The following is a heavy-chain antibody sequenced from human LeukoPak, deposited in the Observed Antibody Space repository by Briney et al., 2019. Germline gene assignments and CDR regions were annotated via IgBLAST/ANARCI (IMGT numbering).Heavy chain of an antibody. V-gene: IGHV4-4*09. CDR3: VRGLRDEDRYYSYYFMDV. Sequence: SETLSLTCSVSGDSISNYVWTWIRQPPGKGLEWIGYIHTSGDTNYVSSLKSRVTMSVDTSKNQFSLRLSSVTAADTAVYSCVRGLRDEDRYYSYYFMDVWRKGTTVTVSS. J-gene: IGHJ6*03. CDR1: GDSISNYV. CDR2: IHTSGDT. D-gene: IGHD3-16*01.